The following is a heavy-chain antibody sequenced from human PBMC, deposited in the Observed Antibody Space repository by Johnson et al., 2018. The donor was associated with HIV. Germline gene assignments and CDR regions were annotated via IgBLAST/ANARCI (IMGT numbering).Heavy chain of an antibody. Sequence: VQLVESGGGVVQPGRSLRLSCAASGFTFSSYWMSWVRQAPGKGLEWVANIKQDGSEKYYVDSVKGRFTISRDNSRNTLYLKMNGLGAEDTAVYYCARGVYYDSSGSAFDIWGQGTMVTVSS. D-gene: IGHD3-22*01. CDR1: GFTFSSYW. J-gene: IGHJ3*02. CDR2: IKQDGSEK. V-gene: IGHV3-7*01. CDR3: ARGVYYDSSGSAFDI.